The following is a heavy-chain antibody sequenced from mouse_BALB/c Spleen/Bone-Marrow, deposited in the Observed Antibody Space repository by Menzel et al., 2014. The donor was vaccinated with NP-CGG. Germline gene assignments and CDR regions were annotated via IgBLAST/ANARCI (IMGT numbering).Heavy chain of an antibody. Sequence: QVQLQQSGVELVRPGASVKLSCKASGNTFTSYDISWVRQRPEQGLEWIGWIFPGDSTTKYNEKFKGKATLSTDKSSSTVHMQLSRLTSGDSAVYFCVRSRLRDWYFDVWGAGTTVTISS. CDR3: VRSRLRDWYFDV. D-gene: IGHD1-2*01. CDR1: GNTFTSYD. J-gene: IGHJ1*01. CDR2: IFPGDSTT. V-gene: IGHV1-85*01.